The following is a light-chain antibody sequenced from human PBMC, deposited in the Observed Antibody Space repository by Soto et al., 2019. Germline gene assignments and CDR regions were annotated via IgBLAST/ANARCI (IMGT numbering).Light chain of an antibody. CDR2: RNS. V-gene: IGLV1-47*01. Sequence: QSVLTQPPSASGTPGQRVTISCSGSSSNIGSNYVYWYQQLPGTVPQLLIYRNSERPSGVPDRFSGPKSGTSASLAISGLRSEDEADYYCAAWDDILSGVVFGGGTKLTVL. CDR3: AAWDDILSGVV. CDR1: SSNIGSNY. J-gene: IGLJ2*01.